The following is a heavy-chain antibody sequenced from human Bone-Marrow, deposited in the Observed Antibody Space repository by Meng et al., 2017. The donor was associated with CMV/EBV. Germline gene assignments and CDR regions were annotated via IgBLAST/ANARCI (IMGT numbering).Heavy chain of an antibody. CDR1: GFTFSSYS. Sequence: GESLKISCAASGFTFSSYSMDWVRQAPGKGLEWVSSISSSSSYIYYADSVKGRFTISRDNAKNSLYLQMNSLIAEDTAVYYCARDNMLALGFDYCGQGTLVTVSS. J-gene: IGHJ4*02. CDR3: ARDNMLALGFDY. D-gene: IGHD3-10*02. V-gene: IGHV3-21*01. CDR2: ISSSSSYI.